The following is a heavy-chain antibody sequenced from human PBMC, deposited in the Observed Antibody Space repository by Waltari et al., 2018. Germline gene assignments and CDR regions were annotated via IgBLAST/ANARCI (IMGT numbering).Heavy chain of an antibody. Sequence: DVQLVESGGGLVQPGGSLKLSCAASGFTFSGSAIHWVRPASGKGLEWVGRIRSKANTYATAYGASVKGRFTISRDDSKNTAYLLMNSLKTEDTAVYYCARRNGDSSNYGMDVWGQGTTVTVSS. D-gene: IGHD4-17*01. CDR3: ARRNGDSSNYGMDV. V-gene: IGHV3-73*01. CDR1: GFTFSGSA. CDR2: IRSKANTYAT. J-gene: IGHJ6*02.